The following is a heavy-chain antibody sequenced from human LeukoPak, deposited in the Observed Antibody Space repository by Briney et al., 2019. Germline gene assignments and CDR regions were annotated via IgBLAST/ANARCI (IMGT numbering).Heavy chain of an antibody. Sequence: KTSETLSLTCTVSGGSVSSGSYYWSWIRQPPGKGLEWIGYIYYTGSTDYNPSLKSRVTISVDTSKNQLSLKLSSVTAADAAVYYCARSDGAGATDYWGQGTLVTVSS. CDR2: IYYTGST. J-gene: IGHJ4*02. D-gene: IGHD1-26*01. CDR3: ARSDGAGATDY. CDR1: GGSVSSGSYY. V-gene: IGHV4-61*01.